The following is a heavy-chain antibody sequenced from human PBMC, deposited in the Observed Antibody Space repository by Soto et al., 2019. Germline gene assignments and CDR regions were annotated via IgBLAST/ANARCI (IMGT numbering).Heavy chain of an antibody. Sequence: ASVKVSCKASGYTLSDFFMHWVRQAPGQGLEWMGWISPNNGGTNYAQKFQGRVTMTRDTSMSTTYMELSRLRADDTAMYYCARGSPSLPSDYWGQGTLVTSPQ. J-gene: IGHJ4*02. D-gene: IGHD2-15*01. CDR1: GYTLSDFF. CDR3: ARGSPSLPSDY. CDR2: ISPNNGGT. V-gene: IGHV1-2*02.